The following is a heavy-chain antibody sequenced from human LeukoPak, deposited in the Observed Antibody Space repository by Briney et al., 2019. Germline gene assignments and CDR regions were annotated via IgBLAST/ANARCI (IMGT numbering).Heavy chain of an antibody. V-gene: IGHV3-21*01. Sequence: PGGSLRLSCAASGFTFSSYSMNWVRQAPGKGLEWVSSISSSSSYIYYADSVKGRFTISRDNAKNSLYLQMNSLRAEDTAVYYCAREGGVGATYYFDYWGQGTLVTVSS. CDR1: GFTFSSYS. J-gene: IGHJ4*02. CDR3: AREGGVGATYYFDY. D-gene: IGHD1-26*01. CDR2: ISSSSSYI.